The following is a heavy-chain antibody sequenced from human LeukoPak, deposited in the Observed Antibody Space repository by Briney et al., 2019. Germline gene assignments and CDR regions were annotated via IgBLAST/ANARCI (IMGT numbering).Heavy chain of an antibody. D-gene: IGHD3-3*01. CDR3: ARAKYYDFWSGCYTSGLPNARNWFDP. J-gene: IGHJ5*02. CDR1: GYTFSNYD. CDR2: MNPNSGNT. Sequence: ASVKVSCKASGYTFSNYDINWVRQATGQGLEWMGWMNPNSGNTGYAQKFQGRVTMTRNTSISTAYMELSSLRSEDTAVYYCARAKYYDFWSGCYTSGLPNARNWFDPWGQGTLATVSS. V-gene: IGHV1-8*01.